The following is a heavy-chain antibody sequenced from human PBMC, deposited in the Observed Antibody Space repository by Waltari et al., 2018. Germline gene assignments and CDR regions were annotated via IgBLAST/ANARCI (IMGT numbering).Heavy chain of an antibody. Sequence: QVQLQESGSGLVKPSETLSLTCTVSGGSISSYYWSWIRQPPGKGLEWIGYIYYSGSTNYNPSLKSRVTISVDTSKNQFSLKLSSVTAADTAVYYCARGLLKGAFDIWGQGTMVTVSS. J-gene: IGHJ3*02. CDR1: GGSISSYY. CDR3: ARGLLKGAFDI. D-gene: IGHD2-15*01. CDR2: IYYSGST. V-gene: IGHV4-59*01.